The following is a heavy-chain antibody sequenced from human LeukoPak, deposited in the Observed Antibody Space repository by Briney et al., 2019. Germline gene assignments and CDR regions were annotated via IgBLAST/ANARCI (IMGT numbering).Heavy chain of an antibody. D-gene: IGHD4-11*01. CDR1: GFTFASYA. CDR2: ITNSGDTT. J-gene: IGHJ4*02. CDR3: ADSDYWYPVDY. Sequence: GGSLRLSCAASGFTFASYAMRWVRQAPGKGLGWVSSITNSGDTTYYADSVKGRFTISRDNSKNTLYLQMSSLRAEDTALYYCADSDYWYPVDYWGQGTLVTVSS. V-gene: IGHV3-23*01.